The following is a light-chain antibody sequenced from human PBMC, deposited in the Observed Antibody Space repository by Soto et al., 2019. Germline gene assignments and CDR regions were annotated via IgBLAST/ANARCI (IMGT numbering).Light chain of an antibody. J-gene: IGLJ2*01. CDR2: EVT. CDR3: SVWTSVTPRT. CDR1: NSDIGSYDF. V-gene: IGLV2-14*01. Sequence: QPALTQSASVSGSLGQSITISCTGSNSDIGSYDFVSWYQQHPGKAPKLIIFEVTKRPLGISYRFSGSKSGNTASLTISGLLSEDEATYHCSVWTSVTPRTFGGGTKLTVL.